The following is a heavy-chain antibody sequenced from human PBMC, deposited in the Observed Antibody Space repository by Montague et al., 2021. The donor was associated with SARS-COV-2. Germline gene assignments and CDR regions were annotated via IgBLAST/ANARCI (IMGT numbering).Heavy chain of an antibody. Sequence: SLRLSWAASGFPFNTYTMTWVRQAPGKGLEWVSSIFGSGAGTYYADSVQGRVTISRDNSKNTLYLQLHSLRADDTAVYYCAKNGGSGSLVHWYFDLWGRGTPVAVSS. CDR3: AKNGGSGSLVHWYFDL. CDR1: GFPFNTYT. CDR2: IFGSGAGT. V-gene: IGHV3-23*01. D-gene: IGHD3-16*01. J-gene: IGHJ2*01.